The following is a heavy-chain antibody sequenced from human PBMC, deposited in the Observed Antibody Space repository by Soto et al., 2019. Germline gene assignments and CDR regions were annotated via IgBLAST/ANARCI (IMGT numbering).Heavy chain of an antibody. Sequence: EVQLVQSGAEVKKPGESLKISCKGSGYNFTTYWIAWVRQMPGKGLEWMGIIYPGDSDTIYSPSFQGQVPISADKSISTAYLQWSSLKASDTAMFYCASRQHYYGSSTYLSNAYDIWGQGTMVSVSS. V-gene: IGHV5-51*01. CDR3: ASRQHYYGSSTYLSNAYDI. CDR2: IYPGDSDT. CDR1: GYNFTTYW. J-gene: IGHJ3*02. D-gene: IGHD3-22*01.